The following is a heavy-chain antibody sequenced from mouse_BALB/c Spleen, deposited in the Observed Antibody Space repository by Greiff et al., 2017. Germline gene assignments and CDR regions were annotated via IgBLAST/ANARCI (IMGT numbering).Heavy chain of an antibody. CDR3: ARGGITTAHWYFDV. CDR2: INPYNDGT. J-gene: IGHJ1*01. D-gene: IGHD1-2*01. V-gene: IGHV1-14*01. Sequence: VQLQQSGPELVKPGASVKMSCKASGYTFTSYVMHWVKQKPGQGLEWIGYINPYNDGTKYNEKFKGKATLTSDKSSSTAYMELSSLTSEDSAVYYCARGGITTAHWYFDVWGAGTTVTVSS. CDR1: GYTFTSYV.